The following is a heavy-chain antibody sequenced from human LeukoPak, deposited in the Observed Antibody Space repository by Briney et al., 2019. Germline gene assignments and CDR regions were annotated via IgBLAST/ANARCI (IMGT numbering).Heavy chain of an antibody. D-gene: IGHD3-22*01. CDR3: ARGGDSSGYYYVPEYFQH. Sequence: SVKVSCKASGGTFSSYAISWVRQAPGQGLEWMGGIIPIFGTANYAQKFQGSVTITTDESTSTAYMELSSLRSEDTAVYYCARGGDSSGYYYVPEYFQHWGQGTLVTVSS. J-gene: IGHJ1*01. CDR2: IIPIFGTA. CDR1: GGTFSSYA. V-gene: IGHV1-69*05.